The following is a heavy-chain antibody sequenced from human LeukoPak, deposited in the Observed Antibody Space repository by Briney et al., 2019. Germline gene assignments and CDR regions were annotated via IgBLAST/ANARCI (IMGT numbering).Heavy chain of an antibody. CDR3: ARSTYYVYFDY. J-gene: IGHJ4*02. CDR1: GGSISSYY. CDR2: IYYSGST. V-gene: IGHV4-59*01. D-gene: IGHD3-10*02. Sequence: SETLSLTCTVSGGSISSYYWSWIRQPPGKGLEWIGYIYYSGSTNYNPSLKSRVTISVHTSENQFSLKLSSVTAADTAVYYCARSTYYVYFDYWGRGTLVTVSS.